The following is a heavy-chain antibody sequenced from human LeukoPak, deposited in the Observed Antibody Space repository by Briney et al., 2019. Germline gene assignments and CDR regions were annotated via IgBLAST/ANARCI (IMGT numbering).Heavy chain of an antibody. Sequence: PGGSLRLSCAASGFTVSSNYMSWVRQAPGKGLDWVSVIYSGGSTYYADSVKGRFTISRDNSKNTLYLQMNSLRVEDTAVYYCAKDPEAVAAMSDAFDIWGQGTMVTVSS. D-gene: IGHD6-19*01. CDR1: GFTVSSNY. V-gene: IGHV3-66*01. CDR2: IYSGGST. J-gene: IGHJ3*02. CDR3: AKDPEAVAAMSDAFDI.